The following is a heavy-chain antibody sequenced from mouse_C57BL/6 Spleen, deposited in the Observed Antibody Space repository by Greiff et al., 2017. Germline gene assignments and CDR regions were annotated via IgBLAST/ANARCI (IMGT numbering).Heavy chain of an antibody. J-gene: IGHJ3*01. CDR1: GYTFTSYW. CDR2: IHPNSGST. V-gene: IGHV1-64*01. D-gene: IGHD2-4*01. CDR3: ANIYYDTTWGFAY. Sequence: QVQLQQSGAELVKPGASVKLSCKASGYTFTSYWMHWVKQRPGQGLEWIGMIHPNSGSTNSNEKFKSKATLTVDKSSSTAYMQLSSLTSEDSAVYYCANIYYDTTWGFAYWGQGTLVTVSA.